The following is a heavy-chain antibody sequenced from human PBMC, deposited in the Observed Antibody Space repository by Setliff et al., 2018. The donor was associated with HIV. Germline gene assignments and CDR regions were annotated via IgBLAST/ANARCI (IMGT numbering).Heavy chain of an antibody. CDR1: GGSSSSRSYY. V-gene: IGHV4-39*07. Sequence: LSLTCTVSGGSSSSRSYYWGWIRQPPGKGLEWIGSIYSSGSTYYNPSLKSRVTISVDTSKKQFSLRLSSVTAADTAVYYCARDGRHDRNRWYVTHQYFKYWGQGTLVTVSS. D-gene: IGHD2-15*01. CDR3: ARDGRHDRNRWYVTHQYFKY. J-gene: IGHJ1*01. CDR2: IYSSGST.